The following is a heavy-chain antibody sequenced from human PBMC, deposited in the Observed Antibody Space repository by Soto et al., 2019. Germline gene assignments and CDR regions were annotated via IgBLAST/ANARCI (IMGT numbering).Heavy chain of an antibody. CDR1: GGTFSSYA. CDR2: IIPIFGTA. J-gene: IGHJ6*02. D-gene: IGHD1-26*01. CDR3: ARSIVGATIYYYGMDV. Sequence: ASVKVSCKASGGTFSSYAISWVRQAPGQGLEWMGGIIPIFGTANYAQKFQGRVTITADESTSTAYMELSSLRSEDTAVYYCARSIVGATIYYYGMDVWGQGTTVTVSS. V-gene: IGHV1-69*13.